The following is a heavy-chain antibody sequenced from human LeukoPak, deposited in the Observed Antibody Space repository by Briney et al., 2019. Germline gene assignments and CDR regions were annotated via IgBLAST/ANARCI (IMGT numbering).Heavy chain of an antibody. V-gene: IGHV3-21*01. D-gene: IGHD2-2*01. CDR1: GFSFSVYA. CDR3: ARGGNLYCSATSCYDFDY. Sequence: PGGSLRLSCVASGFSFSVYAMSWVRQAPGKGLEWVSSISSSSSYIYYGDSVKGRFTISRDNAKNSLYLQINSLRAEDTAVYYCARGGNLYCSATSCYDFDYWGQGTLVTVSS. CDR2: ISSSSSYI. J-gene: IGHJ4*02.